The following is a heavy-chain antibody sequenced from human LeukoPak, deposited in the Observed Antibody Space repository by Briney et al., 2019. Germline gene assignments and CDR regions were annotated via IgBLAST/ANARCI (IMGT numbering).Heavy chain of an antibody. CDR3: AGERGEEYSSGWYKRNYFDN. J-gene: IGHJ4*02. CDR2: IYASGST. CDR1: GASISNYY. D-gene: IGHD6-19*01. V-gene: IGHV4-4*07. Sequence: SETLSLTCTVSGASISNYYWSWIRQPAGKGLEWIGRIYASGSTNYNPSLKSRVTMSVDTSKNQFSLRLSSVTAADTAVYYCAGERGEEYSSGWYKRNYFDNWGQGIWVTVSS.